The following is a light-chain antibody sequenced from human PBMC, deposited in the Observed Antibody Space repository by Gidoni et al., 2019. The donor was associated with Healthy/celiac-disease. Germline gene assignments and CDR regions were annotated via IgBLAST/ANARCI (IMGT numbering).Light chain of an antibody. CDR1: QSVSSSY. V-gene: IGKV3-20*01. Sequence: EIVFTQSPGTLSLSPGERATLSCRASQSVSSSYLAWYQKKPGQAPRLLIYGASSRATGIPDRFSGSGSGTDFTLTISRLEPEDFAVYYCQQYGSSLLTFGGGTKVEIK. CDR2: GAS. CDR3: QQYGSSLLT. J-gene: IGKJ4*01.